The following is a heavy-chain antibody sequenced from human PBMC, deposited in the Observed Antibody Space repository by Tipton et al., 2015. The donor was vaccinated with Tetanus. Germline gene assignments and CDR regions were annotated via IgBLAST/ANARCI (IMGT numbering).Heavy chain of an antibody. D-gene: IGHD2-15*01. CDR2: IFPQYGTA. CDR1: GGTFRSYA. CDR3: VRPARYCSGGSYFLALDF. Sequence: QLVQSGAEVKKPGSSVRVSCKTSGGTFRSYAISWVRQARGQGPEWMGGIFPQYGTANYAPEFQGRVTLTADESTGTAYMELSSLRSEDTAVYYCVRPARYCSGGSYFLALDFWGQGTQVTVSS. J-gene: IGHJ4*02. V-gene: IGHV1-69*01.